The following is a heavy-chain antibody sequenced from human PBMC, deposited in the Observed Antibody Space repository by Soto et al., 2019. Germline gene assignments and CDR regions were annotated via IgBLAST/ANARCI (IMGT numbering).Heavy chain of an antibody. CDR1: GGSITTSNYY. D-gene: IGHD4-17*01. V-gene: IGHV4-39*01. CDR3: ARHTATNVYYYYGMDV. J-gene: IGHJ6*02. Sequence: PSETLSLTCTVSGGSITTSNYYWGWIRQPPGKGLEWIGHVYYGGSPYYNPSLRSRVTISVDTSTNQFSLKLNSVTAADTAVYYCARHTATNVYYYYGMDVWGQGTTVTVSS. CDR2: VYYGGSP.